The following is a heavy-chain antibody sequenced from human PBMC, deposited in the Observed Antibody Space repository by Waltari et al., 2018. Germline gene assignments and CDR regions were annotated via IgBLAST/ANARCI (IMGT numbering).Heavy chain of an antibody. Sequence: QVQLQQWGAGLLKPSETLSLTCAVYGGSFSGYYWSWIRQPPGKGLEWIGEINHSGSTNYNPSLKSRVTISVDTSKNQFSRKLSSVTAADTAVYYCALDIVVVPVYGMDVWGQGTTVTVSS. CDR3: ALDIVVVPVYGMDV. CDR1: GGSFSGYY. CDR2: INHSGST. J-gene: IGHJ6*02. D-gene: IGHD2-2*03. V-gene: IGHV4-34*01.